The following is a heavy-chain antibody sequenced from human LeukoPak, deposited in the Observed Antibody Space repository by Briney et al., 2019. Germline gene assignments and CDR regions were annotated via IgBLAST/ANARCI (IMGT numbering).Heavy chain of an antibody. CDR2: IYTSGST. D-gene: IGHD3-10*01. CDR1: GGSISSYY. J-gene: IGHJ3*02. CDR3: ARQAYIITMVPNAFDI. Sequence: SETLSLTCTVSGGSISSYYWSWIRQPAGKGLEWIGRIYTSGSTNYNPSLKSRVTISVDTSKNQFSLKLSSVTAADTAVYYCARQAYIITMVPNAFDIWGQGTMVTVSS. V-gene: IGHV4-4*07.